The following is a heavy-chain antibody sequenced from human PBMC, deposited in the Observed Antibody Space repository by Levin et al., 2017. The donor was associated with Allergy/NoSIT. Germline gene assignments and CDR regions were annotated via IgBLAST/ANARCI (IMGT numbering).Heavy chain of an antibody. CDR1: GFTFSSYA. J-gene: IGHJ3*02. CDR2: ISGSGGST. CDR3: AKYYYDSSGYYLSAFDI. Sequence: GESLKISCAASGFTFSSYAMSWVRQAPGKGLEWVSAISGSGGSTYYADSVKGRFTISRDNSKNTLYLQMNSLRAEDTAVYYCAKYYYDSSGYYLSAFDIWGQGTMVTVSS. V-gene: IGHV3-23*01. D-gene: IGHD3-22*01.